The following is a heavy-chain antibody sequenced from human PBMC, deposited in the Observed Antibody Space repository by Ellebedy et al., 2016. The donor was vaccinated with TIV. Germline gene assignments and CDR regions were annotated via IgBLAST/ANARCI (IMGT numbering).Heavy chain of an antibody. D-gene: IGHD6-19*01. CDR3: ARATQWLTFDF. V-gene: IGHV3-64*02. Sequence: PSETLSLTCAASGFTLTRYSMHWVRKAQGKGLEFVSAIRFDGITTFYADSVKDRFTISRDNPENTLSLQMNNLRADYTAIYYCARATQWLTFDFWGQGILVTVSA. J-gene: IGHJ4*02. CDR1: GFTLTRYS. CDR2: IRFDGITT.